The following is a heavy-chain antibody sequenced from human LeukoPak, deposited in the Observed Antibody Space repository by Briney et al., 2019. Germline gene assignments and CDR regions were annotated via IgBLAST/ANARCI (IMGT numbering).Heavy chain of an antibody. CDR3: ARGTGGRGRLDGFDI. Sequence: PSETLSLTCTVSGGSISSYYWSWIRQPPGKGLEWIGYIYYSGSTNYNPSLKSRVTISVDTSKNQFFLNLSSVTAADTAVYYCARGTGGRGRLDGFDIWGQGTMVTVSS. D-gene: IGHD2-8*02. CDR1: GGSISSYY. CDR2: IYYSGST. V-gene: IGHV4-59*12. J-gene: IGHJ3*02.